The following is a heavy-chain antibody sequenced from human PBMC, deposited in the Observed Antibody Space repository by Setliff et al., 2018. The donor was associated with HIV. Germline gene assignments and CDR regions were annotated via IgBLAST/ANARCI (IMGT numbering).Heavy chain of an antibody. CDR3: GRAPPYCSGGSCADY. Sequence: GGSLRLSCAASGFTFSSYWMSWIRQAPGKGLEWVSYISSSGSTIYYADSVKGRFTVSRDNAKNSLYLQMNNLRAEDTAVYYCGRAPPYCSGGSCADYWGQGTLVTVSS. J-gene: IGHJ4*02. D-gene: IGHD2-15*01. CDR1: GFTFSSYW. V-gene: IGHV3-48*04. CDR2: ISSSGSTI.